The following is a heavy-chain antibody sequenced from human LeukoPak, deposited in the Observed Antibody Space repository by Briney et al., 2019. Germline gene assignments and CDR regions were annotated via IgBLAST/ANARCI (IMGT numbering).Heavy chain of an antibody. V-gene: IGHV3-23*01. Sequence: GGSLRLSCAASGFTFSSYAMSWVRQAPGKGLEWVSAITGSGGNTYYTDSVKGRFTISRDNYKNTLYVQMNSQRAEHTAVYHCAKLIPAVDCSRTSCYGFDYWGQGTLVTVSS. CDR3: AKLIPAVDCSRTSCYGFDY. CDR2: ITGSGGNT. CDR1: GFTFSSYA. D-gene: IGHD2-2*01. J-gene: IGHJ4*02.